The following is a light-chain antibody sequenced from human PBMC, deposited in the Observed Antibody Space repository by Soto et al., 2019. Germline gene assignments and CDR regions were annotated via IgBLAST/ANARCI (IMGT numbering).Light chain of an antibody. CDR2: ANT. V-gene: IGLV1-51*01. CDR1: TSNIGNNF. J-gene: IGLJ1*01. Sequence: QSVLTQPPSVSAAPGQKVTFSCSGSTSNIGNNFVSWYRQFPGTAPKLLIYANTEQPSGIPDRFSASKSGTSATLGITGLQTGDEADYYCGAWDSSLRAYVFGPGTKVTVL. CDR3: GAWDSSLRAYV.